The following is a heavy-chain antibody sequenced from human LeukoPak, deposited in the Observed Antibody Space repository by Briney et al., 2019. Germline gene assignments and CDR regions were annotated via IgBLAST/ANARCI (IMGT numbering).Heavy chain of an antibody. CDR3: AKQWRD. CDR1: GFTFDDYA. D-gene: IGHD6-19*01. Sequence: PGGSLRLSCAASGFTFDDYAMHWVRQAPGKGLEWVSGISWNSGSIGYADSVKGRFTISRDNAKNSLYLQMNSLRAEDTALYYCAKQWRDWGQGTLVTVSS. V-gene: IGHV3-9*01. J-gene: IGHJ4*02. CDR2: ISWNSGSI.